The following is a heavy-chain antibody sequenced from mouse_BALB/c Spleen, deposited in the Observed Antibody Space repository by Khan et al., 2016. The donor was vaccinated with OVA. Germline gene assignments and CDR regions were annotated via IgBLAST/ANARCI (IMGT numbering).Heavy chain of an antibody. D-gene: IGHD2-14*01. J-gene: IGHJ3*01. CDR3: ARGYDFFAY. CDR1: GYSFTLYY. CDR2: VNPNTGGS. V-gene: IGHV1-26*01. Sequence: VQLKQSGPDLVKPGASVKISCKASGYSFTLYYMTWVKQSHGKSLEWLGRVNPNTGGSDYNQEFKGQAILTVDKSSNTAYMELHSLTYEDSAVYYCARGYDFFAYWGQGTLVTVSA.